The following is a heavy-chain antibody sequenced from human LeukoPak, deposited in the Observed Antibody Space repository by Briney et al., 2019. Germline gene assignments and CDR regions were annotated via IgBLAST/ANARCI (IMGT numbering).Heavy chain of an antibody. CDR3: ARSVWYSSSSPIFAYYFDS. Sequence: PSQTLSLTCAVSGASISTGTYYWSWIRQPAGEGLEWLGHIYAGGSSNYSPSLKSRVTLSVDTSKNHFSLSLTSVTAADTAVYYCARSVWYSSSSPIFAYYFDSWGRGTLVTVSS. V-gene: IGHV4-61*09. CDR2: IYAGGSS. CDR1: GASISTGTYY. D-gene: IGHD6-6*01. J-gene: IGHJ4*02.